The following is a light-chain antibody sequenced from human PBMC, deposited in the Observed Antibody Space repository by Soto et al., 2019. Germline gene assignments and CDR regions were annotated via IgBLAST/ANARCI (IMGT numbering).Light chain of an antibody. CDR2: DVS. CDR3: SSYTSSGTQVV. CDR1: SSDVGGYNY. J-gene: IGLJ2*01. V-gene: IGLV2-14*01. Sequence: QSALTQPASVSGSPGQSITISCTGTSSDVGGYNYVSWYQQHPGKAPKLMIYDVSNRPSGVSNRFSGSKSGNTASLTIAGLQAEEEADYYCSSYTSSGTQVVFGGGTKLTVL.